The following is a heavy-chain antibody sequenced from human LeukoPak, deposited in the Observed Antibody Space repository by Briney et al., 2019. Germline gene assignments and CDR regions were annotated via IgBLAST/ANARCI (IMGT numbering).Heavy chain of an antibody. V-gene: IGHV7-4-1*02. J-gene: IGHJ4*02. Sequence: ASVKVSCKASGYTFTSYAMNWVRQAPGQGLEWMGWINTNTGNPTYAQGFTGRFVFSLDTSVSTAYLQISSLKAEDTAVYYCARDPRLLKIAAAGTFDYWGQGTLVTVSP. D-gene: IGHD6-13*01. CDR2: INTNTGNP. CDR1: GYTFTSYA. CDR3: ARDPRLLKIAAAGTFDY.